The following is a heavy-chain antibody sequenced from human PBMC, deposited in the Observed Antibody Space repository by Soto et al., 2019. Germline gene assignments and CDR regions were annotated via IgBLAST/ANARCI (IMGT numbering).Heavy chain of an antibody. CDR3: ARGSGWLQYFQH. Sequence: QVQLQQWGAGLLKPSETLSLTCAVYGGSFSGYYWSWIRQPPGKGLEGIGEINHSGSTNYNPSLKSRVTISVDTSKNQFSLKLSSVTAADTAVYYCARGSGWLQYFQHWGQGTLVTVSS. V-gene: IGHV4-34*01. D-gene: IGHD3-22*01. J-gene: IGHJ1*01. CDR1: GGSFSGYY. CDR2: INHSGST.